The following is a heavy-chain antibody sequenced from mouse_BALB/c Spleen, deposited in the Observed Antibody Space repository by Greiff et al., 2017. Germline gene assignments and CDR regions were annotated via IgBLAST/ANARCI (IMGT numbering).Heavy chain of an antibody. CDR2: ISSGGSYT. CDR1: GFTFSSYA. Sequence: DVKLVESGGGLVKPGGSLKLSCAASGFTFSSYAMSWVRQTPEKRLEWVATISSGGSYTYYPDSVKGRFTISRDNAKNTLYLQMSSLRSEDTAMYYCARRLTGTGAMDYWGQGTSVTVSS. J-gene: IGHJ4*01. V-gene: IGHV5-9-3*01. CDR3: ARRLTGTGAMDY. D-gene: IGHD4-1*01.